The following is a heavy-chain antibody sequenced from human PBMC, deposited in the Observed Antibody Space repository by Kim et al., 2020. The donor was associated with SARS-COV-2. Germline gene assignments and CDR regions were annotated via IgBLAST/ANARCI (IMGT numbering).Heavy chain of an antibody. CDR2: VYYSGSP. Sequence: SETLSLTCAVSGGSISSSNWWSWVRQPPGKGLEWIGEVYYSGSPNYNPSLKSRVTISLDKSKNQFSLMLCSVTAADTAVYYCARRCGWPKYYWFDACGQG. V-gene: IGHV4-4*02. CDR3: ARRCGWPKYYWFDA. D-gene: IGHD6-19*01. CDR1: GGSISSSNW. J-gene: IGHJ5*02.